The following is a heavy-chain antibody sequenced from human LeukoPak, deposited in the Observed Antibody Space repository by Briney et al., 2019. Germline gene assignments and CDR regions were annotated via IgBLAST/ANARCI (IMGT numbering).Heavy chain of an antibody. CDR1: GFTFSSYS. J-gene: IGHJ4*02. Sequence: KSGGSLRLSCAVSGFTFSSYSMNWVRQAPGKGLEWFASISSSSSYIYYADSVKGRFTISRDNAKNSLYLQMNSLRAEDTAVYYCARDSGYDLPPDYWGQGTLVTVSS. D-gene: IGHD5-12*01. CDR3: ARDSGYDLPPDY. V-gene: IGHV3-21*01. CDR2: ISSSSSYI.